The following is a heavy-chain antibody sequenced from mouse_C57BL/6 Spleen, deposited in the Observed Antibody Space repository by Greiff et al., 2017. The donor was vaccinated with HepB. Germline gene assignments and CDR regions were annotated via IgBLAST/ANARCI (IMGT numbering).Heavy chain of an antibody. CDR1: GFTFSDYG. V-gene: IGHV5-17*01. CDR2: ISSGSSTI. CDR3: ARRDYYGSSYFDY. J-gene: IGHJ2*01. Sequence: EVQGVESGGGLVKPGGSLKLSCAASGFTFSDYGMHWVRQAPEKGLEWVAYISSGSSTIYYADTVKGRFTIARDNAQNTLFLQMTSLRSEDTSMYYCARRDYYGSSYFDYWGQGTTLTVSS. D-gene: IGHD1-1*01.